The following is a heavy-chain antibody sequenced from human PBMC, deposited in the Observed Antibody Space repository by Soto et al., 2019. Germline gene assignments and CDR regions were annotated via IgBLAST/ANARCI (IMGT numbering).Heavy chain of an antibody. CDR2: LSGSGIGK. Sequence: LRLSCAASGFSVTSYAMSWLRQAPGKGLEWVSVLSGSGIGKEYADSVKGRLTISRDNSRNTLYLQMTGLRVEDTAVYYCAKDRYCSATSCQDFGSWGQGTLVTVSA. D-gene: IGHD2-2*01. CDR3: AKDRYCSATSCQDFGS. CDR1: GFSVTSYA. J-gene: IGHJ4*02. V-gene: IGHV3-23*01.